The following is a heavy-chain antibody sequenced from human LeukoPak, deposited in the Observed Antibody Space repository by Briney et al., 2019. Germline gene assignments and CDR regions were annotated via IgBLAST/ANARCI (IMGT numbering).Heavy chain of an antibody. D-gene: IGHD3-3*01. Sequence: PGGSLRLSCAASGFTFSSYEMNWVRQAPGKGLEWVSYISSSGSTIYYADSVKGRFTISRDNAKSSLYLQMNSLRAEDTAVYYCARVEYYDFWSGYYGGRPYYYMDVWGKGTTVTVSS. CDR1: GFTFSSYE. CDR3: ARVEYYDFWSGYYGGRPYYYMDV. V-gene: IGHV3-48*03. J-gene: IGHJ6*03. CDR2: ISSSGSTI.